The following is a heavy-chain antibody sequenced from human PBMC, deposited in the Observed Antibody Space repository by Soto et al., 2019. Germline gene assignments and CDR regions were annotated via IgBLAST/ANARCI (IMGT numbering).Heavy chain of an antibody. CDR1: GFTVSGNY. CDR2: IYSGGST. CDR3: ARGLARLLHDY. J-gene: IGHJ4*02. D-gene: IGHD6-6*01. Sequence: GGSLILSCAASGFTVSGNYMSWVRQAPGKGLEWVSVIYSGGSTYYADSVKGRFTISRDNSKNTLYLQMNSLRAEDAAVYYCARGLARLLHDYWGQGTLVTVSS. V-gene: IGHV3-66*01.